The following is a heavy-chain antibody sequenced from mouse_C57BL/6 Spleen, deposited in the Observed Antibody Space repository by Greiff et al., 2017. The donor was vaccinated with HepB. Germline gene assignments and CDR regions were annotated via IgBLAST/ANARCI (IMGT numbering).Heavy chain of an antibody. J-gene: IGHJ3*01. Sequence: VQLQQSGAELVKPGASVKMSCKASGYTFTSYWITWVKQRPGQGLEWIGDIYPGSGSTNYNEKFKSKTTLTVDTSSSTAYMQLRSLTSEASAVSSCALSAAAWFAYWGQGTLVTVSA. D-gene: IGHD6-2*01. CDR2: IYPGSGST. CDR1: GYTFTSYW. V-gene: IGHV1-55*01. CDR3: ALSAAAWFAY.